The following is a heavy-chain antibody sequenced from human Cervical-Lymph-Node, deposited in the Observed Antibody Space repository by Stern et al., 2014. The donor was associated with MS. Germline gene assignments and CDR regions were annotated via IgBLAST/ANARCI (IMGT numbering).Heavy chain of an antibody. CDR2: MNPKSGDS. Sequence: VQLVQSGAEVKKPGASVKVSCKASGYTFTDYYMHWLRQAPGQGLEWMGLMNPKSGDSNPTQKFQGRITMTRDTSINTAYMELRSLRSDDTALYFCARSATSWYSGFYFDHWGQGALVTVSS. J-gene: IGHJ4*02. CDR1: GYTFTDYY. CDR3: ARSATSWYSGFYFDH. D-gene: IGHD2-2*01. V-gene: IGHV1-2*02.